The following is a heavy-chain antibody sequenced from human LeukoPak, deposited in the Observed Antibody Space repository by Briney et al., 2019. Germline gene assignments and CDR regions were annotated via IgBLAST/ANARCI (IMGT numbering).Heavy chain of an antibody. D-gene: IGHD6-13*01. V-gene: IGHV3-30*02. CDR2: IRDDGSNK. CDR1: GFTFSTYG. CDR3: AKGSGWYYDY. J-gene: IGHJ4*02. Sequence: PGGSLRLSCAASGFTFSTYGMHWVRHGPGKGLEWVAFIRDDGSNKYYADSVKGRFTISRDNSKNTLYLQMNSLRGEDTAMYYCAKGSGWYYDYWGQGTLVTVSS.